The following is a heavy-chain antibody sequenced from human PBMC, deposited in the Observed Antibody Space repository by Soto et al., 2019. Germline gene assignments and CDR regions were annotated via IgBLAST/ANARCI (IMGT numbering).Heavy chain of an antibody. Sequence: QVQLQESGPGLVKPSQTLSLTCTVSGGSISSGYYWSWIRQYPGKGLEGIGYIYYSGHTYYNPSLKSRVSISLDSSKSQFALQLDSLTAAHAAVYYCARHASVPLGGLNTMDVWGQGTTVTVSS. CDR1: GGSISSGYY. V-gene: IGHV4-31*03. CDR2: IYYSGHT. CDR3: ARHASVPLGGLNTMDV. J-gene: IGHJ6*02. D-gene: IGHD2-2*01.